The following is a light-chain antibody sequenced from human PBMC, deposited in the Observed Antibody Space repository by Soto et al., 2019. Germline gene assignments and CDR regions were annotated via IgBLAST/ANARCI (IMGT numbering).Light chain of an antibody. CDR1: RSDLYTSNNKNY. J-gene: IGKJ1*01. CDR3: QQYYTTPQT. CDR2: WAS. Sequence: DIVVTQSPESLAVSLGERATNNCKSSRSDLYTSNNKNYLAWYQQKPGQPPKLLIYWASTRESGVPDRVSGSGSGTDFTLTISSLQAEDVAVYYCQQYYTTPQTFGQGTKVEIK. V-gene: IGKV4-1*01.